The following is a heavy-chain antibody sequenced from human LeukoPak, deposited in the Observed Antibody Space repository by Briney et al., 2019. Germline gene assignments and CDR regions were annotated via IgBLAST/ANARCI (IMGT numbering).Heavy chain of an antibody. D-gene: IGHD5-18*01. J-gene: IGHJ4*02. V-gene: IGHV4-34*01. CDR3: ARGLEGCSYGYSEFDY. Sequence: SETLSLTCAVYGGSFSGYFRSWIRQPPGKGLEWIGEINHSGSTNYNPSLKSRVTISVDTSKNQFSLKLNSVTAADTAVYYCARGLEGCSYGYSEFDYWGQGALVTVSS. CDR1: GGSFSGYF. CDR2: INHSGST.